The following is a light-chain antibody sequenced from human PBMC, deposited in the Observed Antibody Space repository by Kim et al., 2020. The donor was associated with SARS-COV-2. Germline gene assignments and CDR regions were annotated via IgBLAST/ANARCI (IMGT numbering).Light chain of an antibody. V-gene: IGKV3-11*01. J-gene: IGKJ4*01. CDR3: QQRSNWPPKLT. CDR2: DAS. Sequence: EIVLTQSPATLSLSPGERATLSCRASQSVSSFLAWYQQKPGQAPRLLIYDASNRATGIPARFSGSGSGTDFTLTISSLEPEDFAVYYCQQRSNWPPKLTFGGGTKVDIK. CDR1: QSVSSF.